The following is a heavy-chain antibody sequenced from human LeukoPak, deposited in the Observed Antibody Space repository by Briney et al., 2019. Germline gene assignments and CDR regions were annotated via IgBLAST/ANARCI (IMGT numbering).Heavy chain of an antibody. CDR1: GGTFSSYA. CDR3: ARMYYYDSSGYLDYDAFDI. Sequence: SVKVSCKASGGTFSSYAIGWVRQAPGQGLEWMGGIIPIFGTANYAQKFQGRVTITTDESTSTAYMELSSLRSEDTAVYYCARMYYYDSSGYLDYDAFDIWGQGTMVTVSS. CDR2: IIPIFGTA. D-gene: IGHD3-22*01. J-gene: IGHJ3*02. V-gene: IGHV1-69*05.